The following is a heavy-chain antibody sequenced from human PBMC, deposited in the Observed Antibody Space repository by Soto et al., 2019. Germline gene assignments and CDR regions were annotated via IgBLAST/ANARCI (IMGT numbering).Heavy chain of an antibody. D-gene: IGHD3-3*01. Sequence: SETLSLTCTVSGGSISSGGYYWSWIRQHPGKGLVWIGYIYYSGSTYYNPSLKSRVTVSVDTSKNQFSLKLSSVTAADTAVYYCARQQQYYDFWSGYPLYGMDVWGQGTTVTVSS. J-gene: IGHJ6*02. CDR2: IYYSGST. V-gene: IGHV4-31*03. CDR3: ARQQQYYDFWSGYPLYGMDV. CDR1: GGSISSGGYY.